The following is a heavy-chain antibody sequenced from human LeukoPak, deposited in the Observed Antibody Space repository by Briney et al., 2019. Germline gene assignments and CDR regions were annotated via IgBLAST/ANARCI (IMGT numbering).Heavy chain of an antibody. J-gene: IGHJ4*02. Sequence: PSETLSLTCTVSGYSISSGYYWGWIRQPPGKGLEWIGSIYHSGSTYYNPSLKSRVTISVDTSKNQFSLKLSSVTAADTAVYYCARYVRGPSKYYIDYWGQGTLVTVSS. CDR2: IYHSGST. CDR1: GYSISSGYY. CDR3: ARYVRGPSKYYIDY. V-gene: IGHV4-38-2*02. D-gene: IGHD3-10*02.